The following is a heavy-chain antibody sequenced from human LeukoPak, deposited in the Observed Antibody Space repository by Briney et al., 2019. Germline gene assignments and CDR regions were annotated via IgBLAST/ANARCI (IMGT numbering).Heavy chain of an antibody. D-gene: IGHD1-26*01. Sequence: SETLSLTCTVSGGSISSYYWSWIRQPPGKGLEWIGHIYYSGSTDYNPSLKSRVTISVDTSKNQFSLKLSSVTAADTAVYYCARQALLGATYYFDYWGQGTLVTVSS. CDR2: IYYSGST. J-gene: IGHJ4*02. CDR1: GGSISSYY. CDR3: ARQALLGATYYFDY. V-gene: IGHV4-59*08.